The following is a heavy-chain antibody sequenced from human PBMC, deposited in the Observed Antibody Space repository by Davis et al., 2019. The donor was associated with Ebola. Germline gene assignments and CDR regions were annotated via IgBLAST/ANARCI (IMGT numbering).Heavy chain of an antibody. V-gene: IGHV3-30*04. CDR3: ARGSDRWELFPY. D-gene: IGHD1-26*01. CDR2: VSHSERET. J-gene: IGHJ4*02. Sequence: GESLKISCVASGFTFRNYAMHWVRQAPGKGLEWVAVVSHSERETFYADSVKGRFTISTDTARNSLFLQMNSLTVDDTAVYYCARGSDRWELFPYWGQGTLVTVSS. CDR1: GFTFRNYA.